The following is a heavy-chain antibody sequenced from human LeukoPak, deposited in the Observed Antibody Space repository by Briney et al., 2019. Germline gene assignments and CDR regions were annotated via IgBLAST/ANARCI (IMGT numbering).Heavy chain of an antibody. CDR3: ARSGATSLYYYYYMDV. J-gene: IGHJ6*03. Sequence: GASVKVSCKASGGTFSSYAISWVRQAPGQGLEWMGGIIPIFGTANYAQKFQGRVTITADKSTSTAYMELSSLRSEDTAVYYCARSGATSLYYYYYMDVWGKGTTVTVSS. D-gene: IGHD5-24*01. CDR1: GGTFSSYA. V-gene: IGHV1-69*06. CDR2: IIPIFGTA.